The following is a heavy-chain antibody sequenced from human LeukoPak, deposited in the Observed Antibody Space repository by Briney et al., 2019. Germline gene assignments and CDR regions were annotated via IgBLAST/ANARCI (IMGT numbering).Heavy chain of an antibody. V-gene: IGHV3-21*01. CDR3: ARDYYGRHNGIDY. Sequence: PGGSLRLSCAASGFTFSSYSMNWVRQAPGKGLEWVSSISSSSSYIYYADSVKGRFTISRDNAKNSLYLQMNSLRAEDTAVYYCARDYYGRHNGIDYWGQGTLVTVSS. J-gene: IGHJ4*02. CDR2: ISSSSSYI. D-gene: IGHD3-10*01. CDR1: GFTFSSYS.